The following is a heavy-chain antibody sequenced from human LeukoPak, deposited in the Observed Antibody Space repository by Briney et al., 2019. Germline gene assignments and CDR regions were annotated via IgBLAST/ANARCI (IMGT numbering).Heavy chain of an antibody. J-gene: IGHJ4*02. CDR1: GFTFSSYD. CDR2: ISGSGGST. V-gene: IGHV3-23*01. CDR3: AKDPTVTTGFLFDY. D-gene: IGHD4-17*01. Sequence: GGSLRLSCAASGFTFSSYDMSWVRQAPGKGLEWVSAISGSGGSTYYADSVKGRFTISRDNSKNTLYLQMNSLRAEDTAVYYCAKDPTVTTGFLFDYWGQGTLVTVSS.